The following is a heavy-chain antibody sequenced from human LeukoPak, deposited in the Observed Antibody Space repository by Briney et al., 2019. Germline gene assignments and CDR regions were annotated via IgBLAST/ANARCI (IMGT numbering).Heavy chain of an antibody. V-gene: IGHV4-59*01. Sequence: SETLSLTCTVSGGSISSYYWSWIRQPPGKGLEWIGYIYYSGSTNYNPSLESRVTISVDTSKNQFSLKLSSVTAADTAVYYCAREASHSSGPKNAFDIWGQGTMVTVSS. CDR1: GGSISSYY. D-gene: IGHD6-19*01. CDR2: IYYSGST. J-gene: IGHJ3*02. CDR3: AREASHSSGPKNAFDI.